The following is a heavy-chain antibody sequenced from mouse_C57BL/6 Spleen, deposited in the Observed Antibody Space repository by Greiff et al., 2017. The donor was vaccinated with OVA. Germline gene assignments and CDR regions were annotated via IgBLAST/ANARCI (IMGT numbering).Heavy chain of an antibody. D-gene: IGHD1-1*01. CDR1: GYTFTSYW. V-gene: IGHV1-53*01. CDR2: INPSNGGT. CDR3: ARGPATVVAKDYAMDY. Sequence: QVQLQQPGTELVKPGASVKLSCKASGYTFTSYWMHWVKQRPGQGLEWIGNINPSNGGTNYNEKFKSKAPLTVDKSSSTAYMQLSSLTSEDSAVYYCARGPATVVAKDYAMDYWGQGTSVTVSS. J-gene: IGHJ4*01.